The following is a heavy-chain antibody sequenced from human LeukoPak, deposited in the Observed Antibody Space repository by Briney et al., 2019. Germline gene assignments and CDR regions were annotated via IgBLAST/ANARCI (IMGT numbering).Heavy chain of an antibody. CDR3: AKTYSSGWTKLDY. V-gene: IGHV3-23*01. J-gene: IGHJ4*02. CDR2: ISGSGGST. CDR1: GFTFSSYA. Sequence: PRGSLRLSCAASGFTFSSYAMSRVRQAPGKGLEWVSAISGSGGSTYYADSVKGRFTISRDNSKNTLYLQMNSLRAEDTAVYYCAKTYSSGWTKLDYWGQGTLVTVSS. D-gene: IGHD6-19*01.